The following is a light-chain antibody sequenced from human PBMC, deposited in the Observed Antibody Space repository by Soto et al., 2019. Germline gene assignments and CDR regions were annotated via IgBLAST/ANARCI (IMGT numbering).Light chain of an antibody. J-gene: IGKJ1*01. V-gene: IGKV4-1*01. CDR2: WAS. Sequence: DIVMSQSPDSLAVSLGERATFNCKSSQSILHSSTNRNYLAWYQQKPGQPLRLLFYWASTRASGVPDRFSASGSATDFTLTINTLQAEDVAVYHCQQYYRTPPTFGQGTKV. CDR3: QQYYRTPPT. CDR1: QSILHSSTNRNY.